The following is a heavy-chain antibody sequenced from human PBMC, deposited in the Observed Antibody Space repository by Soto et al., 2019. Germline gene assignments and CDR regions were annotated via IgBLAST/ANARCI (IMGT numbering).Heavy chain of an antibody. J-gene: IGHJ5*02. CDR1: GYTFTSYG. CDR3: ARDPVEDIVVVPAAYWFDP. Sequence: QVQLVQSGAEVKKPGASVKVSCKASGYTFTSYGISWVRQAPGQGLEWMGWISAYNGNTNSAQKLQGRVTMTTDTSTSTAYMELRSLRSDDTAVYYCARDPVEDIVVVPAAYWFDPWGQGTLVTVSS. D-gene: IGHD2-2*01. CDR2: ISAYNGNT. V-gene: IGHV1-18*01.